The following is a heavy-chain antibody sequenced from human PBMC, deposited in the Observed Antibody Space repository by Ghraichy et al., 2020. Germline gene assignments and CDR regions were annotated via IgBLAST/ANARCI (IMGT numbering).Heavy chain of an antibody. CDR2: ISHDSDLT. CDR3: ARGYDDYDYS. J-gene: IGHJ4*02. V-gene: IGHV3-21*01. D-gene: IGHD3-16*01. Sequence: LSLTCAASGFIFSNYNMNWVRQAPGKGPEWVSSISHDSDLTYYADSVKGRFTVSRDNAKNLMYLQMNSLRAEDTAVYYCARGYDDYDYSGGQGTLVTVSS. CDR1: GFIFSNYN.